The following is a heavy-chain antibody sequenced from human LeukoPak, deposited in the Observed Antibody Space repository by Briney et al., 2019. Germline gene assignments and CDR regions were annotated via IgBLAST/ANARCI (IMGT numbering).Heavy chain of an antibody. CDR1: GFTFSSYA. D-gene: IGHD5-24*01. CDR2: ISGSGGST. Sequence: GGSLRLSCATSGFTFSSYAMSWVRQAPGKGLEWVSAISGSGGSTFYADSVKGRFTISRDNSKNTLYLQMNSLRAGDTAVYYCAKAEMATRHFDYWGQGALVTVSS. V-gene: IGHV3-23*01. J-gene: IGHJ4*02. CDR3: AKAEMATRHFDY.